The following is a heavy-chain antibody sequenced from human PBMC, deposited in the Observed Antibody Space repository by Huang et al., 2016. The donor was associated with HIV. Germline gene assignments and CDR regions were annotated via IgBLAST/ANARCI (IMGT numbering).Heavy chain of an antibody. D-gene: IGHD2-21*01. CDR1: GGSFSNYY. V-gene: IGHV4-34*02. Sequence: QVQLQQWGTGLLKPSETLSLKCAVYGGSFSNYYWSWIRTSPGKGPEWIGAINHRGKSTHIPYLMSRITMSIDTSKSQFYLNLTSVTTADTGVYYCARPKMIDGTPDSSWNYFDSWGQGTLVIVSS. CDR3: ARPKMIDGTPDSSWNYFDS. J-gene: IGHJ4*02. CDR2: INHRGKS.